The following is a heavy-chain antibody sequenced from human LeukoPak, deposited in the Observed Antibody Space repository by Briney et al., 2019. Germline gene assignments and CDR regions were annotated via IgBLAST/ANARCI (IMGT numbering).Heavy chain of an antibody. CDR2: IYYSGST. CDR3: ARHSFHYYGSGSPFDY. J-gene: IGHJ4*02. Sequence: SETLSLTCAVSGGSLSSYYWGWIRQPPGKGLEWIGSIYYSGSTYYNPSLKSRVTISVDTSKNQFSLKLSSVTAADTAVYYCARHSFHYYGSGSPFDYWGQGTLVTVSS. CDR1: GGSLSSYY. V-gene: IGHV4-39*01. D-gene: IGHD3-10*01.